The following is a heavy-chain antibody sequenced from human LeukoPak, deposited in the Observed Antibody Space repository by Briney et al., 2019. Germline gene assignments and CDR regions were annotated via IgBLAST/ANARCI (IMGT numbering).Heavy chain of an antibody. V-gene: IGHV3-30*04. D-gene: IGHD5-12*01. CDR2: ISYDGSNK. CDR3: AKDNAPWLHGPFDY. Sequence: PGGSLRLSCAASGFTFSSYAMHWVRQAPGKGLEWVAVISYDGSNKYYADSVKGRFTISRDNSKNTLYLQMNSLRAEDTAVYYCAKDNAPWLHGPFDYWGQGTLVTVSS. CDR1: GFTFSSYA. J-gene: IGHJ4*02.